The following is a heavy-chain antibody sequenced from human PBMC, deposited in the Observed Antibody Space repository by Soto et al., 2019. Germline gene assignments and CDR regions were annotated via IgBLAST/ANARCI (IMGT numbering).Heavy chain of an antibody. CDR3: ARGVHGPPALDY. Sequence: SGGSLRLSCAASGFTFSSYSMNWVRQAPGKGLEWVSSISSSSSYIYYADSVKGRFTISRDNAKNSLYLQMNSLRAEDTAVYYCARGVHGPPALDYWGQGTLVTVSS. J-gene: IGHJ4*02. CDR2: ISSSSSYI. V-gene: IGHV3-21*01. CDR1: GFTFSSYS.